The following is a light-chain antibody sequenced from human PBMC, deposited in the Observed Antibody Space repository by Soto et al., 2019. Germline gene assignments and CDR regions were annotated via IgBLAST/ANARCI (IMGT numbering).Light chain of an antibody. CDR3: QQRSNWPPVT. CDR1: QSINRH. V-gene: IGKV3-11*01. J-gene: IGKJ4*01. Sequence: ELVLTQSPATLSLSPGDSATLSCRASQSINRHLAWYRQKPGQAPRLLIYDASNRATGIPARFSGSGSGTDFTLTISSLEPEDFGVYYCQQRSNWPPVTFGGGTKVEIK. CDR2: DAS.